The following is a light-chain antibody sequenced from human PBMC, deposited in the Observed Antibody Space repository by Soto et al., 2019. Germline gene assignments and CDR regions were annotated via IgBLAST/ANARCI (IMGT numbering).Light chain of an antibody. CDR1: QSVFNF. J-gene: IGKJ5*01. CDR2: DAS. Sequence: EIVLTQSPATLSLSPREGATLSCRASQSVFNFLAWYQQKPGQAPRLLIYDASNRATGIPARFSGSGSGTDFTLTISRLEPEDFAVYYCQQYGSSITFGQGTRLEIK. V-gene: IGKV3-11*01. CDR3: QQYGSSIT.